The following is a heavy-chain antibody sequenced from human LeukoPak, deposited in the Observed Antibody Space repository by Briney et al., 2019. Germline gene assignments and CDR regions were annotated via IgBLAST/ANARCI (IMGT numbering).Heavy chain of an antibody. J-gene: IGHJ6*02. D-gene: IGHD3-9*01. CDR2: VYSGGDT. CDR1: GFTVSSNF. Sequence: GGSLRLSCAASGFTVSSNFMSWVRQAPGKGLEWVSVVYSGGDTYYADSVKGRITISRDNSKNTLYLQMNSLRAEDTAVYYCARESSDFLTGYSLYGMDVWGQGTTVTVSS. CDR3: ARESSDFLTGYSLYGMDV. V-gene: IGHV3-53*01.